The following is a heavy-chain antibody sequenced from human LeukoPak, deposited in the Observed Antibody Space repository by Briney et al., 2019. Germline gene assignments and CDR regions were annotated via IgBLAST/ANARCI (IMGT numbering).Heavy chain of an antibody. V-gene: IGHV4-59*12. CDR2: IYYSGST. J-gene: IGHJ4*02. D-gene: IGHD5-18*01. Sequence: SETLSLTCTVSGGSISSYYWSWIRQPPGKGLEWIGYIYYSGSTNYNPSLKSRVTISVDTSKNQFSLKLSSVTAADTAVYYCARVGRYSYGYIAQSYYFDYWGQGTLVTVSS. CDR3: ARVGRYSYGYIAQSYYFDY. CDR1: GGSISSYY.